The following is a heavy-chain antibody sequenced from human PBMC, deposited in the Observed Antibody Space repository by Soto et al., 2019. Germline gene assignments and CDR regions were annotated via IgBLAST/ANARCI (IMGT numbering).Heavy chain of an antibody. D-gene: IGHD3-16*01. CDR1: GFTFSSYS. CDR3: ARSYGYYNYYRMDV. CDR2: ISSSSSTI. J-gene: IGHJ6*02. Sequence: EVQLVESGGGLVQPGGSLRLSCAASGFTFSSYSMNWVRQAPGKGLEWVSYISSSSSTIYYADSVKGRFTISRDNDKNKLYQQVNSLRDEDTAVYYCARSYGYYNYYRMDVWGQGTTVTVSS. V-gene: IGHV3-48*02.